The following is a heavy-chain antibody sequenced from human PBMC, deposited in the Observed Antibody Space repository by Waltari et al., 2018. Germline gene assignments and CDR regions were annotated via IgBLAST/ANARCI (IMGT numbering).Heavy chain of an antibody. V-gene: IGHV4-34*01. Sequence: QVQLQQWGAGLLKPSETLSLTCAVYGGSFSGYYWSWIRQPPGKGLEWIGEINHSGSTYYNPSLKSRVTISVDTSKNQFSLKLSSVTAADTAVYYCARRYSSITDYWGQGTLVTVSS. CDR3: ARRYSSITDY. J-gene: IGHJ4*02. CDR2: INHSGST. D-gene: IGHD6-13*01. CDR1: GGSFSGYY.